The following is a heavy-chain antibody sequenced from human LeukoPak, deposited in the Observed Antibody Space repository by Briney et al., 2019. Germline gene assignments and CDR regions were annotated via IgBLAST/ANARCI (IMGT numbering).Heavy chain of an antibody. CDR2: ISSSSSYI. D-gene: IGHD3-3*01. Sequence: GGSLRLSCAASGFTFSSYSMNWVRQAPGKGLEWVSSISSSSSYIYYADSVKGRFTISRDNAKNSLYLQMNSLRAEDTAVYYCARDRFLEWLRPVYYGMDVWGQGTTVTVSS. V-gene: IGHV3-21*01. J-gene: IGHJ6*02. CDR3: ARDRFLEWLRPVYYGMDV. CDR1: GFTFSSYS.